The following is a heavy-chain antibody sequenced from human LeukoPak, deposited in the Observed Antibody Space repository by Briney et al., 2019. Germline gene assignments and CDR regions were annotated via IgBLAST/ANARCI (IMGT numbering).Heavy chain of an antibody. Sequence: PSQTLSLTCTVSGGSISSGGYYWIWIPQHPGKDLEWVGCIYYSGRTYYNPSVKSRVTISRDTSKNPFSLQMSTVTAADTAVYYCARVSGAAMRGLGPWGQGTLVTVSS. D-gene: IGHD3-10*01. V-gene: IGHV4-31*03. CDR2: IYYSGRT. CDR1: GGSISSGGYY. J-gene: IGHJ5*02. CDR3: ARVSGAAMRGLGP.